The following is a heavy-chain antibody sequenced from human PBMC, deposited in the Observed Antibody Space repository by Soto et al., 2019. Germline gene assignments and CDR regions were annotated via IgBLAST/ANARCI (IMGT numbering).Heavy chain of an antibody. CDR1: GFTFGDYA. CDR3: VKDGLTSVFGFVYDGSDI. J-gene: IGHJ3*02. V-gene: IGHV3-9*01. D-gene: IGHD3-3*01. Sequence: EVRLVESGGGLVQPGRSLRLSCAASGFTFGDYAMHWVRQAPGKGQEWVSGISWNSGNIGYAEAVKGRFTISRDNAKNSLYLQMNSLSAEDTALYVCVKDGLTSVFGFVYDGSDIWGLGTMVTVSS. CDR2: ISWNSGNI.